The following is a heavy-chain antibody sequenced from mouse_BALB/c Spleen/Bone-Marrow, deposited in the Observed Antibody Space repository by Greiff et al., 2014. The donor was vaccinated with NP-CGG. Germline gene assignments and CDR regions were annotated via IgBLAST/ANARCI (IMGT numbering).Heavy chain of an antibody. CDR1: GFSLTSYG. Sequence: VMLVESGPGLVAPSQSLSITCTVPGFSLTSYGVHWVRQPPGKGLEWLGVIWAGGSTNYNSALMSRLSISKDNSKSQVFLKMNSLQTDDTAMYYCARDRGPPYWGQGTLVTVSA. V-gene: IGHV2-9*02. CDR2: IWAGGST. CDR3: ARDRGPPY. D-gene: IGHD3-1*01. J-gene: IGHJ3*01.